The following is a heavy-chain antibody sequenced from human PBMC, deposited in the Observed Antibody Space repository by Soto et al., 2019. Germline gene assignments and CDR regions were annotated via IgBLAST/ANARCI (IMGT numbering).Heavy chain of an antibody. CDR2: ISGSGGST. CDR1: GFTFSSYA. J-gene: IGHJ4*02. Sequence: GSLRLSCAASGFTFSSYAMSWVRQAPGRGLEWVSAISGSGGSTYYADSVKGRFTISRDNPKNTLYLQMNSLRAEDTAVYYCAKGSYSSGWTGIDYWGQGTLVTVSS. D-gene: IGHD6-19*01. V-gene: IGHV3-23*01. CDR3: AKGSYSSGWTGIDY.